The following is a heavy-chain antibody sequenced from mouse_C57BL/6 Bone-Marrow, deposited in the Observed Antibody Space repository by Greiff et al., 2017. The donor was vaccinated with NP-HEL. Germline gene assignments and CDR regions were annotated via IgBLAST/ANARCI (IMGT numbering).Heavy chain of an antibody. CDR3: ARYTATDWDGIDY. J-gene: IGHJ2*01. Sequence: EVKLVESGPGLAKPSQTLSLPCSVTGYSITSDYWNWIRKFPGNKLEYMGYISYSGSTYYNPSLKSRISITRDTSKNQYYLQLNSVTTEDTATYYCARYTATDWDGIDYWGQGTTLTVSS. V-gene: IGHV3-8*01. CDR1: GYSITSDY. D-gene: IGHD1-2*01. CDR2: ISYSGST.